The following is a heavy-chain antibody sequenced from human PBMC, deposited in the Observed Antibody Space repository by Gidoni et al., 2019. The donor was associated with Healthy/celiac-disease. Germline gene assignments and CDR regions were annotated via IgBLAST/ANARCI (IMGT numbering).Heavy chain of an antibody. J-gene: IGHJ4*02. Sequence: QLQLQQSGPGLVKPSETLSLTCTVSRCSISRSGYYWGWTRQPPGRGLEWIGAIYFGGSTYYNPSLKSRVTISVETSKNQFSLKLSSVTAADTALYYCARAWDYWGQGTLVTVSS. CDR2: IYFGGST. CDR3: ARAWDY. CDR1: RCSISRSGYY. V-gene: IGHV4-39*01.